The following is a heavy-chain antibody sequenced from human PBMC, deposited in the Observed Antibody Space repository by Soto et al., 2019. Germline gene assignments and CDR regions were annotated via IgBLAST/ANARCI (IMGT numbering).Heavy chain of an antibody. CDR2: ISYDGSNI. Sequence: PGGSLRLSCAASGFTFSSYGMHWVRQAPGKGLEWVAVISYDGSNIYYVDSVKGRFTISRDNSKNTLYLQMNSLRAEDTAVYYCANDLPPGAVAGTGYDYWGQGALVTVSS. J-gene: IGHJ4*02. CDR3: ANDLPPGAVAGTGYDY. V-gene: IGHV3-30*18. CDR1: GFTFSSYG. D-gene: IGHD6-19*01.